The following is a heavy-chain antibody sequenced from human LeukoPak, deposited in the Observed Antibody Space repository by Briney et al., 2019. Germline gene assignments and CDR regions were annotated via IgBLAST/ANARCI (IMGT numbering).Heavy chain of an antibody. CDR3: ARGIGNSRGTRFDP. CDR1: GASIRTFY. CDR2: ISYSGST. D-gene: IGHD3-22*01. Sequence: SETLSLTCTVSGASIRTFYRTWIRQPPGKGLEWIAYISYSGSTTYNPSLKSRVTISLDTSKNQFSLNLNSLTAADTAVYYCARGIGNSRGTRFDPWGQGTLVTVSS. V-gene: IGHV4-59*01. J-gene: IGHJ5*02.